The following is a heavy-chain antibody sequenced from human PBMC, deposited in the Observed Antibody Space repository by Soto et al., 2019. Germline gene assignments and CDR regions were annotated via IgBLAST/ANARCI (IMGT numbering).Heavy chain of an antibody. J-gene: IGHJ6*01. CDR1: GYTFTGYY. V-gene: IGHV1-2*02. CDR3: ARAYDFWSGYFVGL. D-gene: IGHD3-3*01. CDR2: INPNSGGT. Sequence: ASVNVSCKASGYTFTGYYMHWVRQAPGEGLEWMGWINPNSGGTNYAQKFQGRVTMTRDTSISTAYMELSRLRSDDTAVYYCARAYDFWSGYFVGLRGHGTRVTVSS.